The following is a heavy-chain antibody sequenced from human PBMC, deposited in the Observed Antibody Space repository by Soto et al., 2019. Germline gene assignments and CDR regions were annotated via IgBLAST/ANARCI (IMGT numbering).Heavy chain of an antibody. V-gene: IGHV1-69*02. CDR1: GGTFSSYT. D-gene: IGHD3-10*01. Sequence: QVLLVQSGAEVKKPGSSVKVSCTASGGTFSSYTISWVRQAPGQGPEWMGRFTPMVAMSDYARRFQGRVTITADTSTSTVYMQLPSLRSEDTAVYYCATNYGSGSTHFDHWGQGALVTVSS. J-gene: IGHJ4*02. CDR3: ATNYGSGSTHFDH. CDR2: FTPMVAMS.